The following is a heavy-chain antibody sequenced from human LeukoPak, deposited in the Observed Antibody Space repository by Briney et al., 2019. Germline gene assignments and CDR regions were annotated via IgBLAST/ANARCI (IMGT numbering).Heavy chain of an antibody. CDR1: GFTLNGYT. Sequence: GGSLRLSCAATGFTLNGYTMTWVRQAPGKGLEWVSSLSGGSSKTYYADSVKGRFTISGDNSENTRYLQMNSLRAEDTAIYYCAKGRDVSYSAFDCWGQGTLVTVSS. CDR3: AKGRDVSYSAFDC. D-gene: IGHD1-26*01. J-gene: IGHJ4*02. CDR2: LSGGSSKT. V-gene: IGHV3-23*01.